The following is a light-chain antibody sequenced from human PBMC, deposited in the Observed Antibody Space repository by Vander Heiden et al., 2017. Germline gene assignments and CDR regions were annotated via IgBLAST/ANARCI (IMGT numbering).Light chain of an antibody. J-gene: IGLJ3*02. CDR3: AAWDDSLNAPWV. V-gene: IGLV1-44*01. CDR2: SNN. CDR1: SSNIGSNT. Sequence: QSVLTQPPSASGTPGQRVTISCSGSSSNIGSNTVNWYQQLPGTAPKPLIYSNNQRPSGVPDRFSGSKSGTSASLAISGLQSEDEADYYCAAWDDSLNAPWVFGGGTKLTVL.